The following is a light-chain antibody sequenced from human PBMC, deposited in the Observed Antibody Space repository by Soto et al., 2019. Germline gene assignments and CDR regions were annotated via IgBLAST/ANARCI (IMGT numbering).Light chain of an antibody. CDR3: QQSTHWSSLT. Sequence: IRLMQSARTRSVYPGERVTLSCRASQSISTTYLAWYQHKPGQAPRLLIYGASTRATGIPARFSGSGSGAEFTLTSRRLQPDDFAVHHCQQSTHWSSLTFAEGTRLEIK. CDR1: QSISTTY. J-gene: IGKJ5*01. CDR2: GAS. V-gene: IGKV3-15*01.